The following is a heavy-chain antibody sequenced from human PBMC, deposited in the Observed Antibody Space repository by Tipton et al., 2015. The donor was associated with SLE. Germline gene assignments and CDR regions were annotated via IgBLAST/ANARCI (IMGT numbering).Heavy chain of an antibody. CDR1: GGSISSGGYY. CDR3: AGTYSSGWSDAFDI. V-gene: IGHV4-39*07. Sequence: TLSLTCTVSGGSISSGGYYWSWIRQHPGKGLEWIGSIYYSGGTYYNPSLKSRVAISVDTSKNQFSLKLSSVTAADTAVYYCAGTYSSGWSDAFDIWGQGTMVTVSS. J-gene: IGHJ3*02. CDR2: IYYSGGT. D-gene: IGHD6-19*01.